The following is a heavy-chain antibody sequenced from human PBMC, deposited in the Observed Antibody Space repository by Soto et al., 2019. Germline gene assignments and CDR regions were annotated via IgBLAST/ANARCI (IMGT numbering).Heavy chain of an antibody. CDR2: ISGSGGST. V-gene: IGHV3-23*01. Sequence: EVQLLESGGGLVQPGGSLRLSCAASGFTFTSYDMSWVRQAPGKGLEWVSGISGSGGSTYYADSVKGRFTISRDNSKNTLYLQMNRLRAEDTAVYYCAKEGNGYGYYFDYWGQGTLVTVSS. CDR3: AKEGNGYGYYFDY. J-gene: IGHJ4*02. CDR1: GFTFTSYD. D-gene: IGHD5-18*01.